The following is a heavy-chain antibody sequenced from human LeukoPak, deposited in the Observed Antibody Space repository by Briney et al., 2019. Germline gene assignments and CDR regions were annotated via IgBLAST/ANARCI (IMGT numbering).Heavy chain of an antibody. CDR2: ISGSGGST. Sequence: GGSLRLSCTTSKFNFNSYGMTWVRQAPGKGLEWVSSISGSGGSTQYAASVQGRFTISRDNSKNTLYLQMNSLRAEDTAVYYCAKDPNGDYIGTFDIWGQGAMVTVSS. CDR3: AKDPNGDYIGTFDI. J-gene: IGHJ3*02. D-gene: IGHD4-17*01. V-gene: IGHV3-23*01. CDR1: KFNFNSYG.